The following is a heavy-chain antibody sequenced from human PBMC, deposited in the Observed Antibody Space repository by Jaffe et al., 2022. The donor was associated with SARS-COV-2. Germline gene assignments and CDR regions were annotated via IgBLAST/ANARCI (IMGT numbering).Heavy chain of an antibody. Sequence: QVQLVESGGGVVQPGRSLRLSCAASGFTFSSYGMHWVRQAPGKGLEWVAVISYDGSNKYYADSVKGRFTISRDNSKNTLYLQMNSLRAEDTAVYYCAKVKVVAATGGMDVWGQGTTVTVSS. D-gene: IGHD2-15*01. V-gene: IGHV3-30*18. CDR1: GFTFSSYG. CDR3: AKVKVVAATGGMDV. J-gene: IGHJ6*02. CDR2: ISYDGSNK.